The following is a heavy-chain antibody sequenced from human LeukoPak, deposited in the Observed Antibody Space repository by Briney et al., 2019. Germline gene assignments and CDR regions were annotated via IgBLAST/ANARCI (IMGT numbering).Heavy chain of an antibody. CDR3: ARAMTSHYFDY. V-gene: IGHV4-31*03. CDR2: IYYSGGT. CDR1: GGSFSSGFY. D-gene: IGHD2-21*02. J-gene: IGHJ4*02. Sequence: SETLSLTRTVSGGSFSSGFYWSWIRQHPGKGLEWIGYIYYSGGTYYNPSLKSRGSISLDTSKKQFSLKLSSVTVADTAVYYCARAMTSHYFDYWGQGTLVTVSS.